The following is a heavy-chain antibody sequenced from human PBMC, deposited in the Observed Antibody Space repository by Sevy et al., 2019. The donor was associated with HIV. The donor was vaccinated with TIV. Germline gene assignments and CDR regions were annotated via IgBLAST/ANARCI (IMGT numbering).Heavy chain of an antibody. Sequence: ASVKVSCKASGYTFTSYGISWVRQATGQGLEWMGWMNPNSGNTGYAQKFQGRVTMTGNTSISTAYMELSSLRSEDTAVYYCASSYDSSGYYRYWGQGTLVTVSS. CDR2: MNPNSGNT. CDR1: GYTFTSYG. J-gene: IGHJ4*02. V-gene: IGHV1-8*02. CDR3: ASSYDSSGYYRY. D-gene: IGHD3-22*01.